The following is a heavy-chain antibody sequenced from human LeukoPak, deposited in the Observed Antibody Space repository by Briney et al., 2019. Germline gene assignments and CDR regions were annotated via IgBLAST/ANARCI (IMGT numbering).Heavy chain of an antibody. J-gene: IGHJ5*02. V-gene: IGHV1-2*02. CDR3: ARASSLAGHRGFWFDP. D-gene: IGHD6-13*01. CDR2: INPNSGGT. Sequence: ASVNVSCKASGYTFTAYYMHWVRQAPGQGLEWMGWINPNSGGTFYAQKFQGRVTMTRDTSISTAYMHLSSLTSDDTAVYYCARASSLAGHRGFWFDPWGQGTLVTVSS. CDR1: GYTFTAYY.